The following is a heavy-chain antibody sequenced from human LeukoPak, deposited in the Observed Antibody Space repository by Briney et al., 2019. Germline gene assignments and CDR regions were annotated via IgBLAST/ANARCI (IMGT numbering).Heavy chain of an antibody. Sequence: GESLKISCKGSGYSFTSYWIGWVRQMPGKGLEWMGIIYPDDSDTRYSPSFQGQVTISADKSISTAYLQWSSLKASDTAMYYRATSPRSTGWIYYFDYWGQGALVTVSS. V-gene: IGHV5-51*01. D-gene: IGHD6-19*01. CDR2: IYPDDSDT. CDR1: GYSFTSYW. J-gene: IGHJ4*02. CDR3: ATSPRSTGWIYYFDY.